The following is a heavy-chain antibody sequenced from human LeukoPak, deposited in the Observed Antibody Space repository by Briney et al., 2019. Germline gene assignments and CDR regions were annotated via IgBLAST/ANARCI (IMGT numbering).Heavy chain of an antibody. CDR1: GYTFTGYY. Sequence: ASVKVSCKASGYTFTGYYIHWVRQAPGQGLEWMGWINTDTGNPTYAQGFTGRFVFSLDTSVSTAYLQISSLKAEDTAVYYCARLGSVGATETNGWGQGTLVTVSS. V-gene: IGHV7-4-1*02. CDR3: ARLGSVGATETNG. D-gene: IGHD1-26*01. CDR2: INTDTGNP. J-gene: IGHJ4*02.